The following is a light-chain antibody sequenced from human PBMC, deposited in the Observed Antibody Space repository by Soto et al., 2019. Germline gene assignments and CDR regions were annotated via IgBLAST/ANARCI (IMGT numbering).Light chain of an antibody. CDR1: QSISTY. V-gene: IGKV1-39*01. Sequence: DIQMTQSPSSLSASVGDRVTITCRASQSISTYLNWYQHKPGTAPKLLIYAASSLQSGVPSRFSGSGSGTDFSLTISSLQPEDFATYSCQQSYTTPRTFGQGTKVEIK. J-gene: IGKJ1*01. CDR2: AAS. CDR3: QQSYTTPRT.